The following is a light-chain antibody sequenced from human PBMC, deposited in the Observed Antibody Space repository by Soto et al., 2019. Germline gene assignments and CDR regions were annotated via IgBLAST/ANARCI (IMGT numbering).Light chain of an antibody. V-gene: IGKV1-39*01. CDR2: DAS. J-gene: IGKJ5*01. Sequence: IQITQSPSTLSASVGDTVTITCRASQSISVSLAWYQKKPGKAPNLLIYDASRLQSGVPSRFSGSGGGTDFTLSISSVQPEDFATYFCQQSYMDPITFGQGTRLEIK. CDR1: QSISVS. CDR3: QQSYMDPIT.